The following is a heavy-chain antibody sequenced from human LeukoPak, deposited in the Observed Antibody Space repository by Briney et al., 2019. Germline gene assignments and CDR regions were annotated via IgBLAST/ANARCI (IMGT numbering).Heavy chain of an antibody. CDR2: ISSSGSTI. V-gene: IGHV3-48*03. CDR3: ARGIYDILTGYLYYYYYYMDV. Sequence: GGSLRLSCAASGFTFSSYEMNWVRQAPGKGLEWVSYISSSGSTIYYADSVKGRFTISRDNAKNPLYLQMNSLRAEDTAVYYCARGIYDILTGYLYYYYYYMDVWGKGTTVTISS. D-gene: IGHD3-9*01. J-gene: IGHJ6*03. CDR1: GFTFSSYE.